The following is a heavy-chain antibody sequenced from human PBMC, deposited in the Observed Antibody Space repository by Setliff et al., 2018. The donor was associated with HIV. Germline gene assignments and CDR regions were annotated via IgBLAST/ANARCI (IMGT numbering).Heavy chain of an antibody. CDR1: GGSFSGYY. V-gene: IGHV4-34*01. CDR2: INHSGST. CDR3: TRHGAYYEFLTYYYPRYSFDF. D-gene: IGHD3-9*01. J-gene: IGHJ4*02. Sequence: SETLSLTCAVYGGSFSGYYWSWIRQPPGKGLEWIGEINHSGSTNYNPSLKSRVTISIDTSKNNFSLRLKSVTAADTAVFYCTRHGAYYEFLTYYYPRYSFDFWGQGTLVTVSS.